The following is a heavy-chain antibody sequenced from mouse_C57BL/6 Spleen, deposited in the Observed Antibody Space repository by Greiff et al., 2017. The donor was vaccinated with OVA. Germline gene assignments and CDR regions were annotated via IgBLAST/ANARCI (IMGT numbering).Heavy chain of an antibody. V-gene: IGHV7-3*01. Sequence: EVKLVESGGGLVQPGGSLSLSCAASGFTFTDYYMSWVRQPPGKALEWLGFIRNKANGYTTEYSASVKGRFTISRDNSQSILYLQMNALRAEDSATYYCASSSGVYYAMDYWGQGTSVTVSS. CDR2: IRNKANGYTT. J-gene: IGHJ4*01. CDR1: GFTFTDYY. CDR3: ASSSGVYYAMDY. D-gene: IGHD6-1*01.